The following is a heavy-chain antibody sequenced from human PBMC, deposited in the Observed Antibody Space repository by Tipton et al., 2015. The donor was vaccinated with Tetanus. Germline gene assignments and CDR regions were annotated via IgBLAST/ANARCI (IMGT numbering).Heavy chain of an antibody. V-gene: IGHV4-39*01. D-gene: IGHD1-14*01. Sequence: TLSLTCTVSGGSVTSRSHYWGWIRQPPGKGLTWIGSVHFGGTTYYTPSLKSRVTISLDTSKNQISLSLTSVTAADTAIYYCARRRNEPDFDYWGQGTLVTVSS. J-gene: IGHJ4*02. CDR1: GGSVTSRSHY. CDR2: VHFGGTT. CDR3: ARRRNEPDFDY.